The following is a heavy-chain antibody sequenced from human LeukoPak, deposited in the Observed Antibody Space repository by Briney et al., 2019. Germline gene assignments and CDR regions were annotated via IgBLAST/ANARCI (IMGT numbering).Heavy chain of an antibody. CDR3: ARARIAVSYFDY. D-gene: IGHD6-6*01. V-gene: IGHV4-59*01. Sequence: PSETLSLTCTVSGDSISTYYWSWIRQPPGKGLEWIGYVYYTGSTNHNPSLRSRVTISVDTSKNQFSLKMSSVTAADTAVYYCARARIAVSYFDYWGQGALVTVS. J-gene: IGHJ4*02. CDR1: GDSISTYY. CDR2: VYYTGST.